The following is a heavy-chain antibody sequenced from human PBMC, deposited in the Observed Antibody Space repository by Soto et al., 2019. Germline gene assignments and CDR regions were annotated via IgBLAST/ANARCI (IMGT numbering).Heavy chain of an antibody. J-gene: IGHJ4*02. V-gene: IGHV1-8*01. D-gene: IGHD2-2*02. CDR2: MSPNSGNT. CDR1: GYSFTNYD. Sequence: ASVKVSCKSSGYSFTNYDINWVRQAPGQGLEWMGWMSPNSGNTGYAQKFQGRVTMTRDTSTNTAYMELRSLTSDDTALYYCACLFQYYGGYTYLFDFCGQGTLVTVSS. CDR3: ACLFQYYGGYTYLFDF.